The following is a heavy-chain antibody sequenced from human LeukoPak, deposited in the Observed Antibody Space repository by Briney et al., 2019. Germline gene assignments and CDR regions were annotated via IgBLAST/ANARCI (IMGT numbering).Heavy chain of an antibody. V-gene: IGHV3-30*18. CDR2: ISYDGSNK. J-gene: IGHJ6*02. D-gene: IGHD3-3*01. Sequence: GRSLRLSCAASGFTFSSYGMHWVRQAPGKGLEWVAVISYDGSNKYYADSVKGRFTISRDNSKNTLYLQMNSLRAKDTAVYYCAKDFTIFGEPYGMDVWGQGTTVTVSS. CDR1: GFTFSSYG. CDR3: AKDFTIFGEPYGMDV.